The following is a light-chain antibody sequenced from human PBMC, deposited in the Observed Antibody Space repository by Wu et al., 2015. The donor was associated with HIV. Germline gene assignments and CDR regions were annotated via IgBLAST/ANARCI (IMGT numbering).Light chain of an antibody. J-gene: IGKJ4*01. CDR1: QSITSNY. Sequence: EVVLTQSPGTLSLSPGERATLSCRASQSITSNYLAWYQQKPGQAPRLLIYGASSRATGIPDRFSGSGSETDFTLTITRLEPEDFAVYYCQQYATSALAFGGGTKVEIK. V-gene: IGKV3-20*01. CDR2: GAS. CDR3: QQYATSALA.